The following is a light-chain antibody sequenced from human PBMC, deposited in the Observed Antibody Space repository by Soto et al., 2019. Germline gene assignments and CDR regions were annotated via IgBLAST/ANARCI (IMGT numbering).Light chain of an antibody. Sequence: DIQLTQSPSFLSASVGDRVTITCRASQGISSYLAWYQQKPGKAPKLLIYAASTLQSGVPSRFSGSGSGTEFTLKISSLQPEDFATYYCQQLNSYLLTFGPGTKVDIK. V-gene: IGKV1-9*01. J-gene: IGKJ3*01. CDR3: QQLNSYLLT. CDR2: AAS. CDR1: QGISSY.